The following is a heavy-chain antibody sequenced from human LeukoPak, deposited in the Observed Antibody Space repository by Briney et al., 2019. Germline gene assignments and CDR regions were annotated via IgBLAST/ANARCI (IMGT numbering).Heavy chain of an antibody. CDR3: AKIGQMATVPDFDY. Sequence: PGGSLRLSSTTSRFTFSRYAMIWVRQAPGKGLEWVSAITASGAHTFYADSVKGRFTISRDNSENTLYLQMYSLRAEDTAVYYCAKIGQMATVPDFDYWGQGTLVTVSS. V-gene: IGHV3-23*01. CDR2: ITASGAHT. J-gene: IGHJ4*02. D-gene: IGHD5-24*01. CDR1: RFTFSRYA.